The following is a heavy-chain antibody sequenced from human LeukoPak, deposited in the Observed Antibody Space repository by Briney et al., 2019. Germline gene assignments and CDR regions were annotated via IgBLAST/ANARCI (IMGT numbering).Heavy chain of an antibody. D-gene: IGHD6-19*01. V-gene: IGHV4-4*07. CDR2: IYTSGST. CDR1: GGSISSYY. Sequence: SETLSLTCTVSGGSISSYYWSWIRQPAGKGLEWIGRIYTSGSTNYNPSLKSRVTISVDTSKNQFSLKLSSVTAADTAVYYCARSALKKNIAVAGTYYFDYWGQGTLVTVSS. J-gene: IGHJ4*02. CDR3: ARSALKKNIAVAGTYYFDY.